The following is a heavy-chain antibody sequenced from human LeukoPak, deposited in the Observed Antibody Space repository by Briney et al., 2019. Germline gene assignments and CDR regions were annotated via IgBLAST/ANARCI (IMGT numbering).Heavy chain of an antibody. V-gene: IGHV3-23*01. CDR2: ISGSGDNT. CDR3: ARVTYGSGTYGAFDY. D-gene: IGHD3-10*01. CDR1: GFTFSSHG. Sequence: GGSLRLSCAASGFTFSSHGMSWVRQAPGKGLEWVSTISGSGDNTYYADSVKGRFTISRDDSKNTLYLQMNSLRAEDTAVYYCARVTYGSGTYGAFDYWGQGTLVTVSS. J-gene: IGHJ4*02.